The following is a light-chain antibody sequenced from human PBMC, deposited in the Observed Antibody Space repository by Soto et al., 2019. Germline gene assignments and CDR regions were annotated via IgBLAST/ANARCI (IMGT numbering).Light chain of an antibody. CDR2: KAS. CDR3: QQYNSYSPWT. Sequence: DIQMTKSPSTLSASVGDRVTITCRASQSISSWLAWYQQKPGKAPKLLIYKASSLESGVPSRFSGSGSGTEFTLTTSSLQPDDFATYYCQQYNSYSPWTFGQGTKVDI. CDR1: QSISSW. V-gene: IGKV1-5*03. J-gene: IGKJ1*01.